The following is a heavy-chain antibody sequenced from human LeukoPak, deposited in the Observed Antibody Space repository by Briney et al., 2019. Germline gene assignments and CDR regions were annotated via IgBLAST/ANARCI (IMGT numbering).Heavy chain of an antibody. CDR1: EFTFRSYA. CDR3: VKGQWGTSYDMDV. D-gene: IGHD3-16*01. V-gene: IGHV3-64D*06. CDR2: INDNGRST. Sequence: GSLRLSCSASEFTFRSYAMHWVRQAPGKGLEYVSAINDNGRSTYYADSVKGRFTISRDNSKDTLYLQMSSLRAEDTAVYYCVKGQWGTSYDMDVWGQGSTVTVSS. J-gene: IGHJ6*02.